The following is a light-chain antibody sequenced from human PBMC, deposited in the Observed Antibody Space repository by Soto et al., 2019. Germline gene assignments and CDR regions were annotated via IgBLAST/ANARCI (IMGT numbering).Light chain of an antibody. CDR3: MQGTHWPPYT. CDR1: QSLAYIDGNTY. CDR2: QVS. Sequence: DVVMTQSPLSLPVTLGQPASISCRSSQSLAYIDGNTYLNWFHQRPDQSPRRLIYQVSNRDSGVTDRFSGSGSGTDFTLKISRVEADDVGVYYCMQGTHWPPYTFGQGTKLEIK. J-gene: IGKJ2*01. V-gene: IGKV2-30*01.